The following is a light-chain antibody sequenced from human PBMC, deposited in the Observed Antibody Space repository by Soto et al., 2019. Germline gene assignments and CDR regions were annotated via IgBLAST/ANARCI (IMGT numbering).Light chain of an antibody. CDR3: QKYSSVIT. CDR2: AAS. J-gene: IGKJ5*01. V-gene: IGKV1-27*01. Sequence: DIQMTQSPSSLSASVGDRVTITCRASQGISNFLAWYQQKPGKLPKLLISAASTLQSGVPSRFSGSGSGTDFTLTITSLQPEDVATYYCQKYSSVITFGQGTRLEIK. CDR1: QGISNF.